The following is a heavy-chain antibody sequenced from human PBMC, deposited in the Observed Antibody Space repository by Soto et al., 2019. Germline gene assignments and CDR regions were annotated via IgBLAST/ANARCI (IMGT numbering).Heavy chain of an antibody. CDR2: ISGSGDSA. CDR1: GFTFSSCA. J-gene: IGHJ3*02. Sequence: EGQLLESGGNLIQPGGSLRLSCAASGFTFSSCAMSWVRQAPGKGLEWVSGISGSGDSAFYADSVKGRFAISRDNSRNTVFLKMNSLRAADTAVYYCAKDRSLERRGAFDIWGQGTMVTVSS. V-gene: IGHV3-23*01. D-gene: IGHD1-1*01. CDR3: AKDRSLERRGAFDI.